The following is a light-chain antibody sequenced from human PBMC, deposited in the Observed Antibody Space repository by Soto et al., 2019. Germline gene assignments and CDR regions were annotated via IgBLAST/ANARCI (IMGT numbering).Light chain of an antibody. CDR1: SSNIGAGYD. Sequence: QSVLTQPPSVSGVPGQRVTISCTGSSSNIGAGYDVHWYQQLPGTAPKLLIYGNSNRPSGVPDRFSGSKSGTSASLAITGLQAEDEADYYCQSYDSSLSHVVFGGGTKLTVL. V-gene: IGLV1-40*01. CDR2: GNS. J-gene: IGLJ2*01. CDR3: QSYDSSLSHVV.